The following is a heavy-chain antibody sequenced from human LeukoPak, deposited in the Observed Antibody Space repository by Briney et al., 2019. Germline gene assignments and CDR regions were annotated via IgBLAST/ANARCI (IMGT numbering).Heavy chain of an antibody. V-gene: IGHV1-18*04. D-gene: IGHD3-10*01. J-gene: IGHJ5*02. CDR2: ISAYNGNT. CDR3: ARDVNSVWFAEARFDP. Sequence: GASVKVSCKASGYTFTSYGISWVRQAPGQGLEWMGWISAYNGNTNYAQKLQGRVTMTTDTSTSTAYMELRSLRSDDTAVYYCARDVNSVWFAEARFDPWGQGTLVTVSS. CDR1: GYTFTSYG.